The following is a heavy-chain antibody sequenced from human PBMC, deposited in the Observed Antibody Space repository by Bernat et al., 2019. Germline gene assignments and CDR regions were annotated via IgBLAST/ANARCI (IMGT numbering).Heavy chain of an antibody. V-gene: IGHV3-23*01. CDR2: TIGSGDST. CDR1: GFTFTNYA. D-gene: IGHD6-19*01. Sequence: EVQLLESGGGLVQPGGSLRLSCAASGFTFTNYAMSWVRQAPGKGLEWVSGTIGSGDSTYYADSVKGRFTISRDNSKNTLYLQMSSLRAEDTALYYCAKHRVPVADKPDYWGQGTLVTVSS. J-gene: IGHJ4*02. CDR3: AKHRVPVADKPDY.